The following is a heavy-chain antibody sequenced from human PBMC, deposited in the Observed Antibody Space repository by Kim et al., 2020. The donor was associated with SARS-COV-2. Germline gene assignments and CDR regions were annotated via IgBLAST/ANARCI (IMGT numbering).Heavy chain of an antibody. J-gene: IGHJ3*01. Sequence: SVKVSCKVSGDTLSSYGVSWVRQAPGQGPEWMGRIIPIIRTTRYAQKFQGRLTFTSDENTATTFMELNSLTSDDTGVYYCAKENSGSYDPFDVWGQGTRVTVSS. V-gene: IGHV1-69*11. CDR2: IIPIIRTT. D-gene: IGHD1-26*01. CDR1: GDTLSSYG. CDR3: AKENSGSYDPFDV.